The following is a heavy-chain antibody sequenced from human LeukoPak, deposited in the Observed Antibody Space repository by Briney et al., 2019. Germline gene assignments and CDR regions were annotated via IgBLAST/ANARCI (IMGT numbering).Heavy chain of an antibody. CDR3: ARPSITMVRGVISAFDI. CDR2: ISSSSSYT. D-gene: IGHD3-10*01. J-gene: IGHJ3*02. Sequence: RGSLRLSCAASGFTFSDYYMSWIRQAPGKGLEWVSYISSSSSYTNYADSVKGRFTISRDNAKNSLYLQMNSLRAEDTAVYYCARPSITMVRGVISAFDIWGQGTMVTVSS. V-gene: IGHV3-11*03. CDR1: GFTFSDYY.